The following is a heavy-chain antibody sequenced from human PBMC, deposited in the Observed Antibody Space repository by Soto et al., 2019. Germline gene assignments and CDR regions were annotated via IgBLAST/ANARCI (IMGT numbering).Heavy chain of an antibody. D-gene: IGHD6-6*01. Sequence: PSETLSLTCAVYGGSFSGYYWIWIRQPPGKGLEWIGEINHSGSTNYNPSLKSRVTISVDTSKNQFSLKLSSVTAADTAVYYCARAYSSSRPLDYWGQGTLVTVSS. CDR1: GGSFSGYY. CDR3: ARAYSSSRPLDY. J-gene: IGHJ4*02. CDR2: INHSGST. V-gene: IGHV4-34*01.